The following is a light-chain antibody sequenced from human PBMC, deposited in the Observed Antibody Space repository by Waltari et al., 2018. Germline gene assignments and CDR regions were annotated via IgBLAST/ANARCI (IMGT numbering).Light chain of an antibody. CDR2: WAS. J-gene: IGKJ2*03. Sequence: DIVMTQSPDSLAVSRGERATITCKSSQSVYYNSNNKHYLAWYQQKVGQPPKLLIYWASSRESGVPDRFSGSVSGTDFTLSISSLQAEDVAVYYCQQYYTAPYSFGQGTKLEIK. V-gene: IGKV4-1*01. CDR3: QQYYTAPYS. CDR1: QSVYYNSNNKHY.